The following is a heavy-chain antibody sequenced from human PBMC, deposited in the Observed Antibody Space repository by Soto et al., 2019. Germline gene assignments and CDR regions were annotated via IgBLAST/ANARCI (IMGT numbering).Heavy chain of an antibody. V-gene: IGHV4-59*01. CDR3: ARLHGDTAMVHDAFDI. CDR1: GGSISSYY. Sequence: PSETLSLTCTVSGGSISSYYWSWIRQPPGKGLEWIGYIYYTGSTNYNPSLKSRVTISVDTSKNQFSLKLSSVTAADTAVYYCARLHGDTAMVHDAFDIWGQGTMVTVS. D-gene: IGHD5-18*01. J-gene: IGHJ3*02. CDR2: IYYTGST.